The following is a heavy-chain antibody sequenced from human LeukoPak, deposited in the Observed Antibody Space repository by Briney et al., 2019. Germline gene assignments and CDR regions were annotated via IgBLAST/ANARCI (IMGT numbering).Heavy chain of an antibody. CDR1: GGSISNYY. D-gene: IGHD1-14*01. Sequence: SETLSLTCTVSGGSISNYYWNWIRQPPGKGLEWIGYIYYSGSTYYNPSLKSRVTISVDTSKNQFSLKLSSVTAADTAVYYCARESNRYFDYWGQGTLVTVSS. CDR2: IYYSGST. J-gene: IGHJ4*02. CDR3: ARESNRYFDY. V-gene: IGHV4-59*06.